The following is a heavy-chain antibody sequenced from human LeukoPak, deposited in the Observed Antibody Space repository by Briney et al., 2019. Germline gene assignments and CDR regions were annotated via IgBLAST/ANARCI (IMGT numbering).Heavy chain of an antibody. CDR1: GGSFSGYY. CDR3: AREGYYDY. J-gene: IGHJ4*02. V-gene: IGHV4-34*01. CDR2: INHSGST. Sequence: ASETLSLTCAVYGGSFSGYYWSWIRQPPGKGLEWIGEINHSGSTNYNPSLKGRVTISVDTSKNQFSLKLSSVTAADAAVYYCAREGYYDYWGQGTLVTVSS.